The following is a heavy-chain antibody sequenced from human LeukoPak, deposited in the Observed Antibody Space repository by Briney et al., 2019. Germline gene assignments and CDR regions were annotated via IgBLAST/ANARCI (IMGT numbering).Heavy chain of an antibody. CDR1: GGSFSGYY. D-gene: IGHD5-18*01. CDR2: INHSGST. V-gene: IGHV4-34*01. CDR3: ARGGYSYDDFDY. J-gene: IGHJ4*02. Sequence: SETLSLTCAVYGGSFSGYYWSWIRQPPGKGLEWIGEINHSGSTNYNPSLKSRVTISVDTSKNQFSLKLSSVTAADTAVYYCARGGYSYDDFDYWGQGTLVTVSS.